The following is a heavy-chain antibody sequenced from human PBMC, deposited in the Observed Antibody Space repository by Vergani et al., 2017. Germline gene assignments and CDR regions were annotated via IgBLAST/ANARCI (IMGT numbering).Heavy chain of an antibody. CDR3: ARDPPVTGFFDY. V-gene: IGHV1-46*03. J-gene: IGHJ4*02. Sequence: QVPLVQSGAEVGKPGASVKISCKASGYTFTAYYIHWVRQAPEQGLEWVGVISPDGFSTFYAQKFQGSVTITRDTSTSTVYVEVTSLRSDDTAVYYCARDPPVTGFFDYWGQGTLVTVSS. CDR2: ISPDGFST. D-gene: IGHD2-21*02. CDR1: GYTFTAYY.